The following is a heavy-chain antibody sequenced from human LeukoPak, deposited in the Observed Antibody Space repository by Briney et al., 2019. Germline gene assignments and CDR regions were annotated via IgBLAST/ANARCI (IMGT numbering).Heavy chain of an antibody. J-gene: IGHJ4*02. CDR2: IYYSGST. D-gene: IGHD2/OR15-2a*01. CDR3: ARSQPPRIYFDY. V-gene: IGHV4-39*01. Sequence: SETLSLTCAVSGGSISSSSYYWGWIRQPPGKGLEWIGSIYYSGSTYYNPSLKSRVTISVDTSKNQFSLKLSSVTAADTAVYYCARSQPPRIYFDYWGQGTLVTVSS. CDR1: GGSISSSSYY.